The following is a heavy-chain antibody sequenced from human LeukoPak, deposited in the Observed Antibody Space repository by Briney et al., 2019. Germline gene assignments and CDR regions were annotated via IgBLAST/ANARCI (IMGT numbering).Heavy chain of an antibody. CDR2: IKQDGSEK. CDR1: GFTFSDYW. CDR3: ARDDSSGWYSKGYFDY. Sequence: GGSLRLSCAASGFTFSDYWMSWVRQAPGKGLEWVANIKQDGSEKYYVDSVKGRFTISRDNAKNSLYLQMNSLRAEDTAVYYCARDDSSGWYSKGYFDYWGQGTLVTVSS. J-gene: IGHJ4*02. D-gene: IGHD6-19*01. V-gene: IGHV3-7*01.